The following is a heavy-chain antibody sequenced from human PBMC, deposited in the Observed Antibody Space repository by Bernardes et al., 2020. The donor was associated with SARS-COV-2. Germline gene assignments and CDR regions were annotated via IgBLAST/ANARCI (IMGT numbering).Heavy chain of an antibody. CDR1: GGSISNSNYY. J-gene: IGHJ4*02. CDR3: AGSWNGDYFNFKY. CDR2: IYFGGST. D-gene: IGHD4-17*01. Sequence: SETLSLTCSVSGGSISNSNYYWGWIRQPPGKGLEWIGSIYFGGSTYYNPSLKSRVTTSVDTSKNQFSLKLNSVTAADTAVYYCAGSWNGDYFNFKYWGQGSLVTVSS. V-gene: IGHV4-39*01.